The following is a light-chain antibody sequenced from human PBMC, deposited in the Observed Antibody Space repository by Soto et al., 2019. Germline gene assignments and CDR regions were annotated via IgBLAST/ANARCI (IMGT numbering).Light chain of an antibody. J-gene: IGKJ1*01. CDR2: DAS. Sequence: TLSPSTLPASVGERVTITCRASQSVSSYLAWYQQKPVQAHRLIIYDASNRATGIPARFSGSGSGTDITLISSSLEPEDSTVYYCQHRSNWPRTFGQGTKV. CDR3: QHRSNWPRT. CDR1: QSVSSY. V-gene: IGKV3-11*01.